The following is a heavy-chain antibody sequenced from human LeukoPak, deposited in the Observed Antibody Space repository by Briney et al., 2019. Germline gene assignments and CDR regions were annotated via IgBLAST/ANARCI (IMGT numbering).Heavy chain of an antibody. V-gene: IGHV6-1*01. CDR3: AGDLGSGTAFDC. D-gene: IGHD1-14*01. CDR2: TYYRSKWFN. J-gene: IGHJ4*02. Sequence: SQTLSLTCAISGDSVSSNSAAWNWIRQSPSRGLEWLGRTYYRSKWFNNYAESVKSRITINPDTSKNQFTLQLNSVTPEDTAVYYCAGDLGSGTAFDCWGQGTLVTVSS. CDR1: GDSVSSNSAA.